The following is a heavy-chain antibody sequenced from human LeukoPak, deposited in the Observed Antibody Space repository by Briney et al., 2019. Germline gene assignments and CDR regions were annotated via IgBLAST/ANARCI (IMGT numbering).Heavy chain of an antibody. CDR3: AKSNGYGLVDI. Sequence: SETLSLTCAVYGGSFSGYYWSWIRQPPGKGLEWIGEINHSGSTNYNPSLKSRVTISLDTSRNQFSLKLNSVTAADTAVYYCAKSNGYGLVDIWGQGTMVTVSS. J-gene: IGHJ3*02. CDR2: INHSGST. V-gene: IGHV4-34*01. D-gene: IGHD3-10*01. CDR1: GGSFSGYY.